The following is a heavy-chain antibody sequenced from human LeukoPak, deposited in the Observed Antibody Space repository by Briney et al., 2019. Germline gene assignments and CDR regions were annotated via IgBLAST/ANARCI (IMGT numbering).Heavy chain of an antibody. D-gene: IGHD3-10*01. CDR2: IYYSGST. Sequence: SETLSLTCTVSGGSISSSSYYWGWIRQPPGKGLEWIGSIYYSGSTYYNPSLKSRVTISVDTSKNQFSLKLSSVTAADTAVYYCARGTYYYGSLWGQGTLVTVSS. CDR1: GGSISSSSYY. CDR3: ARGTYYYGSL. J-gene: IGHJ4*02. V-gene: IGHV4-39*07.